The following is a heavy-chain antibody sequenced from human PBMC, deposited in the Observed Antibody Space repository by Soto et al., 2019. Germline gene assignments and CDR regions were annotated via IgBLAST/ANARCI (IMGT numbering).Heavy chain of an antibody. Sequence: PGGSLRLSCSASGFTFSSYAMSWVRQAPGKGLEWVSAISGSGGSTYYADSVKGRFTISRDNSKNTLYLQMNSLRAEDTAVYYCAKDFSSGYSLLTYGMDVWGQGTTVTVSS. CDR3: AKDFSSGYSLLTYGMDV. D-gene: IGHD3-22*01. V-gene: IGHV3-23*01. CDR1: GFTFSSYA. CDR2: ISGSGGST. J-gene: IGHJ6*02.